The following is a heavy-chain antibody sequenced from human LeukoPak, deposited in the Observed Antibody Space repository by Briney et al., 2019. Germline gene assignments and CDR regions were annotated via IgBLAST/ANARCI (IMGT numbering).Heavy chain of an antibody. CDR2: INPNSGDT. Sequence: GASVKVSCKTSGYSFTGYYMHWVRQAPGQGLEWMGWINPNSGDTNSARKFQGRVTMTRDTSISTAYVELSRLRSDDTAVYHCARVLSGTYFTGLSHRGQGTLVTVSS. J-gene: IGHJ4*02. D-gene: IGHD1-26*01. V-gene: IGHV1-2*02. CDR3: ARVLSGTYFTGLSH. CDR1: GYSFTGYY.